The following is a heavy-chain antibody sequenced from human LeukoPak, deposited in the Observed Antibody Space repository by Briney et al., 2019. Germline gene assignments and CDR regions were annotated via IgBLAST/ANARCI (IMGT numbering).Heavy chain of an antibody. CDR1: GGTFTSYA. CDR3: ARDQHTAMGASQTDDAFDI. J-gene: IGHJ3*02. Sequence: SVRVSCTASGGTFTSYAISWGREAPGQGGEWVGGIISIFGTANYAQKFQGRVTITADESTSTAYMELSSLRSEDTAVYYCARDQHTAMGASQTDDAFDIWGQGTMVTVSS. D-gene: IGHD1-26*01. V-gene: IGHV1-69*13. CDR2: IISIFGTA.